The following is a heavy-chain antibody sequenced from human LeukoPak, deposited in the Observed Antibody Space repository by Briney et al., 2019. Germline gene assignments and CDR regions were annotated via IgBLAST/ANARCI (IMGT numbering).Heavy chain of an antibody. J-gene: IGHJ6*03. CDR1: GFTFSSYS. CDR2: ISSSSSYI. CDR3: ARDTHYHLRYYMDV. D-gene: IGHD1-14*01. V-gene: IGHV3-21*01. Sequence: GGSLRLSCAASGFTFSSYSMNWVRQAPGKGLEWVSSISSSSSYIYYADSVKGRFTISRDNAKNSLYLQMNSLRAEDTAVYYCARDTHYHLRYYMDVWGKGTTVTISS.